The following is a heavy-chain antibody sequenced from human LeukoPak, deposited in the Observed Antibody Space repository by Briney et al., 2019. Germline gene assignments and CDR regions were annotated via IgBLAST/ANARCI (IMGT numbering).Heavy chain of an antibody. CDR1: GYTFTGYY. V-gene: IGHV1-2*02. Sequence: ASVKVSCKASGYTFTGYYMHWVRQAPGQGLEWMGWINPNSGGANYAQKFQGRVTMTRDTSISTAYMELSRLRSDDTAVYYCARDYYYDSSGYYYICYFDYWGQGTLVTVSS. J-gene: IGHJ4*02. CDR3: ARDYYYDSSGYYYICYFDY. CDR2: INPNSGGA. D-gene: IGHD3-22*01.